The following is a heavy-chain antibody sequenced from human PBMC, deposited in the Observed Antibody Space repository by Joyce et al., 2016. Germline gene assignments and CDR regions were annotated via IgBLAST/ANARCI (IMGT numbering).Heavy chain of an antibody. CDR1: GFTFSTSS. Sequence: EVQLVESGGGLVKPGGSLRISCAASGFTFSTSSMVWFRRAPGKCLEGVSAISSDSTYIFYADSVKGRFTVSRDNAKNSLYLQMNSLRAEDTAVFFCARGGIVYDYSMDLWGQGTTVTVSS. J-gene: IGHJ6*02. CDR3: ARGGIVYDYSMDL. D-gene: IGHD3-22*01. V-gene: IGHV3-21*02. CDR2: ISSDSTYI.